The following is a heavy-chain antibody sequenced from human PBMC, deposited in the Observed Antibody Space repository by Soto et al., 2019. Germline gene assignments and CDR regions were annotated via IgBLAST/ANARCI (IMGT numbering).Heavy chain of an antibody. CDR2: ISYDGSNK. CDR1: GFTFSSYG. CDR3: AKDSRIVVVTAPYDY. Sequence: QVQLVESGGGVVQPGRSLRLSCAASGFTFSSYGMQWVRQAPGKGLEWVAVISYDGSNKYYADSVKGRFTISRDNSKNTLYLQMNSLRAEATAVYYCAKDSRIVVVTAPYDYWGQGTLVSVSS. J-gene: IGHJ4*02. D-gene: IGHD2-21*02. V-gene: IGHV3-30*18.